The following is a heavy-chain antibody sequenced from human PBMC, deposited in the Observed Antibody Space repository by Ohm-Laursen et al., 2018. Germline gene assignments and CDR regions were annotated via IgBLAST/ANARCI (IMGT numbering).Heavy chain of an antibody. CDR1: GFTFSNYA. J-gene: IGHJ4*02. D-gene: IGHD4-17*01. CDR2: ISGSGGTT. Sequence: GSLRLSCAASGFTFSNYALNWVRQAPGKGLEWVSTISGSGGTTYYADSVKGRFSISRDSSKNTLYLQMNSLRAEDTAVYYCAKEAPAYYGDNPYFDYWGQGTLVTVSS. CDR3: AKEAPAYYGDNPYFDY. V-gene: IGHV3-23*01.